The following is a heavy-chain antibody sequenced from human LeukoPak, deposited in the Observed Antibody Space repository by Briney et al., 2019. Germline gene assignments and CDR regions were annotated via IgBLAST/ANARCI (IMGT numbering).Heavy chain of an antibody. CDR1: GFTFSSYA. D-gene: IGHD3-16*02. CDR3: AKEPALGIGWSYHYFDY. V-gene: IGHV3-23*01. J-gene: IGHJ4*02. CDR2: ISGSGGST. Sequence: GGSLRLSCAASGFTFSSYAMSWVRQAPGKGLEWVSAISGSGGSTYYADSVKGRFTISRDNSKNTLYLQMNSLRAEDTAVYYCAKEPALGIGWSYHYFDYWGQGTLVTVSS.